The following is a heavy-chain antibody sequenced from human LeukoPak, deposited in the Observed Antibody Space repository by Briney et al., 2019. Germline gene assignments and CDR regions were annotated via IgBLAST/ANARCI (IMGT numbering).Heavy chain of an antibody. CDR3: ARWGYYGSGSPFDY. Sequence: SETLSLTCTVSGGSISSSSYYWGWIRQPPGKGLEWIGSIYYSGSTYYNPSLKSRVTISVDTSTNQFSLKLSSVTAADTAVYYCARWGYYGSGSPFDYWGQGTLVTVSS. J-gene: IGHJ4*02. CDR2: IYYSGST. V-gene: IGHV4-39*01. CDR1: GGSISSSSYY. D-gene: IGHD3-10*01.